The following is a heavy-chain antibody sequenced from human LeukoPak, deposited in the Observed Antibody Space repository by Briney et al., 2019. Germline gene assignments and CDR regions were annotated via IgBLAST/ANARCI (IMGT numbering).Heavy chain of an antibody. CDR3: ARVGAYCGGDCYFDY. CDR2: IIPIFGTA. CDR1: GGTFSSYA. Sequence: SVKVSRKASGGTFSSYAISWVRQAPGQGLEWMGGIIPIFGTANYAQKFQGRVTITADESTSTAYMELSSLRSEDTAVYYCARVGAYCGGDCYFDYWGQGTLVTVSS. V-gene: IGHV1-69*13. D-gene: IGHD2-21*02. J-gene: IGHJ4*02.